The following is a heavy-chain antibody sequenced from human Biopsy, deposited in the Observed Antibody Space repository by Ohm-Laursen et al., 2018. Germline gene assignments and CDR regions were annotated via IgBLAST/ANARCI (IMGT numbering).Heavy chain of an antibody. V-gene: IGHV1-18*04. CDR3: ARDYQPTIITIHDYYYGMDV. Sequence: GASVKVSCKASGFSFTGYYIHWVRQAPGQGLEWMGWINPYNDDTNYAQKLQGRVTMTTDTSTSTAYMELRSLRSDDTAVYYCARDYQPTIITIHDYYYGMDVWGQGTTVTVSS. D-gene: IGHD2-2*01. CDR1: GFSFTGYY. CDR2: INPYNDDT. J-gene: IGHJ6*02.